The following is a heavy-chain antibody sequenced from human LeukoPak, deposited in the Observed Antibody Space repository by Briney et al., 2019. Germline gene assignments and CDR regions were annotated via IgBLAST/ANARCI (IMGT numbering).Heavy chain of an antibody. J-gene: IGHJ4*02. D-gene: IGHD1-26*01. CDR2: IYYSVST. CDR1: GGSISSYY. Sequence: SETLSLTCTVSGGSISSYYWSWIRQPPGKGLEWIGYIYYSVSTNYNPSLKSRVTISVDTSKNQFSLKLSSVTAADTAVYYCAGNSGYVDNWGQGPLVTVSS. V-gene: IGHV4-59*08. CDR3: AGNSGYVDN.